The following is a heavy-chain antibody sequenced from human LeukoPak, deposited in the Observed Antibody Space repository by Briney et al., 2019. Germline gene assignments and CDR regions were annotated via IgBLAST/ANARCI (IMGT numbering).Heavy chain of an antibody. V-gene: IGHV3-64*01. Sequence: GGSLRLSCAAPGFTFSSYAMHWVRQAPGKGLEYVSAISSNGGSTYYANSVKGRFTISRDNSKDTLYLQMGSLRAEDMAVYYCARRAGSNWYMDYWGQGTLVTVSS. CDR1: GFTFSSYA. CDR3: ARRAGSNWYMDY. CDR2: ISSNGGST. D-gene: IGHD6-13*01. J-gene: IGHJ4*02.